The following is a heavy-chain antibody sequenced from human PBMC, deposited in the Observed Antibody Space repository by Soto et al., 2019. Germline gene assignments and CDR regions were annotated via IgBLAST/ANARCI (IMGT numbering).Heavy chain of an antibody. CDR3: TKVQKQSANSVIDS. Sequence: PGGSLRLSCAASGFTFSSYAMSWVRQAPGKGLEWVSAISGSAGSTSYADSVKGRFTISRDNSKNTLNLQMNSLRDEDTAVYYCTKVQKQSANSVIDSWGQGTLLTVSS. J-gene: IGHJ5*01. CDR1: GFTFSSYA. V-gene: IGHV3-23*01. CDR2: ISGSAGST. D-gene: IGHD6-19*01.